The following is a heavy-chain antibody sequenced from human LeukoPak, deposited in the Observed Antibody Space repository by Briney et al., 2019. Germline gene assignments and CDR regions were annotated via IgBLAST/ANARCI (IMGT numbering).Heavy chain of an antibody. CDR2: IHHSGST. D-gene: IGHD4-17*01. V-gene: IGHV4-59*12. CDR3: ARRSAVTTTLKGAFDI. J-gene: IGHJ3*02. CDR1: GDSMTNYY. Sequence: SETLSLTCTVSGDSMTNYYWNWIRQPPGKGLEWIGYIHHSGSTNYNPSLKSRVTISVDTSKNQFSLRLSSVTAADTAVYYCARRSAVTTTLKGAFDIWGQGTMVTVSS.